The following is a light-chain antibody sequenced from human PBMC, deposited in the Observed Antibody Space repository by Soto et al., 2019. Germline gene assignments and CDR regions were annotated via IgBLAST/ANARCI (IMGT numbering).Light chain of an antibody. CDR1: RGNVDDL. J-gene: IGLJ3*02. CDR2: VEGSGNY. Sequence: QSVLTQSSSASASLGSSVRLTCTLTRGNVDDLIAWHQQQPGKAPRYMMKVEGSGNYNRGSGVPDRFSGSSSGADRYLTISNLQPEDEADYYCETWGSAIWVFGGGTKLTVL. V-gene: IGLV4-60*03. CDR3: ETWGSAIWV.